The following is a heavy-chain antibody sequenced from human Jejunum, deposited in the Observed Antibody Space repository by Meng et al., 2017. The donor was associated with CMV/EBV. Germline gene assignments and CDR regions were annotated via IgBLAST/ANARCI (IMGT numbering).Heavy chain of an antibody. CDR1: FSSYA. V-gene: IGHV3-23*01. CDR3: AKRIEARRMRLNYYGMDV. CDR2: ISSGGST. J-gene: IGHJ6*02. D-gene: IGHD6-6*01. Sequence: FSSYAMSWVRPAPGKGLEWVSSISSGGSTYYADSVKGQFTISRDNSKDTLYLQISSLRVEDTAVYYCAKRIEARRMRLNYYGMDVWGQGTTVTVSS.